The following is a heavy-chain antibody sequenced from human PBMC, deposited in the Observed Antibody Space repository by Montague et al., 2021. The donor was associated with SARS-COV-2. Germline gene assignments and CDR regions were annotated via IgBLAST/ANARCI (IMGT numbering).Heavy chain of an antibody. CDR2: IYYSGST. CDR3: ARQMGQSSISGVVIQYYFDY. J-gene: IGHJ4*02. V-gene: IGHV4-39*01. CDR1: GGSISSSSYC. Sequence: SETLSLTCTVSGGSISSSSYCWGWIRQPPGKGLEWIGSIYYSGSTYYNPSLKSRVTISVDTSKNQFSLKLSSVTAADTAVYYCARQMGQSSISGVVIQYYFDYWGQGTLVTVSS. D-gene: IGHD3-3*01.